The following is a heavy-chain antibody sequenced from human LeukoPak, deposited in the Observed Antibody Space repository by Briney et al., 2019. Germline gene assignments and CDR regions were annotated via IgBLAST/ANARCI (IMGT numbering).Heavy chain of an antibody. D-gene: IGHD3-10*01. CDR1: GDSISSSSYN. CDR3: ARHCREGSMIYHYYMDV. V-gene: IGHV4-39*01. J-gene: IGHJ6*03. Sequence: SETLSLTCTVSGDSISSSSYNWGWIRQPPGKGLEWIGSIYYSGSTYYNPSLKSRVTISVDTSKNQFSLKLSSVTAADTAVYYCARHCREGSMIYHYYMDVWGKGTTVTVSS. CDR2: IYYSGST.